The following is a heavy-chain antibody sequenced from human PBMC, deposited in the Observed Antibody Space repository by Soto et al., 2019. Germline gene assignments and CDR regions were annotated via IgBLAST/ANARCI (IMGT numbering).Heavy chain of an antibody. CDR3: ARDPSSTWDDFGDY. D-gene: IGHD4-17*01. CDR1: GFTFSSYS. CDR2: ISSSSGYI. Sequence: GGSLRLSCAASGFTFSSYSMNWVRQAPGKGLEWVSSISSSSGYIYYADSVKGRFTISRDNAKKSLYLQMNRVRAEDAAVYCCARDPSSTWDDFGDYWGQGTLVTVSS. V-gene: IGHV3-21*03. J-gene: IGHJ4*01.